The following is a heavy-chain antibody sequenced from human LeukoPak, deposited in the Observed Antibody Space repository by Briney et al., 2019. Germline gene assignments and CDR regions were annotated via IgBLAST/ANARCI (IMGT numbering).Heavy chain of an antibody. D-gene: IGHD6-19*01. V-gene: IGHV2-5*02. CDR1: GFSLSTSGVG. CDR2: IYWEDDK. CDR3: AHSLRIAVAGPPGVSDY. J-gene: IGHJ4*02. Sequence: SGPTLVNPTQTLTLTCTFSGFSLSTSGVGVGWIRQPPGKALEWLALIYWEDDKRYSPSLKSRITITKHTSKNQVVLTMTNMDPVDTATYYCAHSLRIAVAGPPGVSDYWGQGTLVTVSS.